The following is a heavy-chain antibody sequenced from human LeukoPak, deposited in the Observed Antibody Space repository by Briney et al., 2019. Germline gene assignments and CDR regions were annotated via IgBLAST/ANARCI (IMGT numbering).Heavy chain of an antibody. CDR1: GGSIRSSSYC. CDR3: ARRSSRAADFDY. D-gene: IGHD6-13*01. CDR2: VYYSGTA. V-gene: IGHV4-39*01. Sequence: SETLSLTCSVSGGSIRSSSYCWGWIRQPPGKGLEWIGSVYYSGTAYFNPSLESRVTISVDTSMHQFSLRLRSVTAADTAVYYCARRSSRAADFDYWGQGTLVTVSS. J-gene: IGHJ4*02.